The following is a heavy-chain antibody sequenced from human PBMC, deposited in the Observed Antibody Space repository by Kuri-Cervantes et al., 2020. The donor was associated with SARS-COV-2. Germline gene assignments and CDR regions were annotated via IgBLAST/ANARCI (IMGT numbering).Heavy chain of an antibody. D-gene: IGHD1-1*01. CDR2: ISYDGSNK. Sequence: LSLTCAASGFTFSSYAMHWVRQAPGKGLEWVAVISYDGSNKYYADSVKGRFTISRDNSKNSLYLQMNSLRAEDTAVYYCARGPQVRGTTLGYYYYYYMDVWGKGTTVTVSS. J-gene: IGHJ6*03. CDR3: ARGPQVRGTTLGYYYYYYMDV. CDR1: GFTFSSYA. V-gene: IGHV3-30-3*01.